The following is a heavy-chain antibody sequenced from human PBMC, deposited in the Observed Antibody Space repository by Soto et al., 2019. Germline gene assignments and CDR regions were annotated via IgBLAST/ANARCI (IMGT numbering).Heavy chain of an antibody. Sequence: QVHLLLQSGAEVKKPGSSVKVSCKASGGTPSNSAISWVRQAPGQGLEWMGGIIPVFGLVKYAQNFQGKVQITGDESTNTGYMELSSLRPEDTAVYYCAGGRIVVVGSRAYYGMDVWGPGTTVTVSS. CDR3: AGGRIVVVGSRAYYGMDV. CDR1: GGTPSNSA. CDR2: IIPVFGLV. V-gene: IGHV1-69*01. D-gene: IGHD3-22*01. J-gene: IGHJ6*02.